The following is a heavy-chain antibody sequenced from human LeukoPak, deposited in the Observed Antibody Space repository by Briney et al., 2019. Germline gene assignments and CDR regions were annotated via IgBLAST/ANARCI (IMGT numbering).Heavy chain of an antibody. D-gene: IGHD3-10*01. CDR1: GGSISSSSYY. J-gene: IGHJ5*02. CDR3: AREGLNMVRGVIPKEAWGWFDP. CDR2: IYTSGST. Sequence: SETLSLTCIVSGGSISSSSYYWGWIRQPPGKGLEWIGRIYTSGSTNYNPSLKSRVTVSVDTSKNQFSLKLSSVTAADTAVYYCAREGLNMVRGVIPKEAWGWFDPWGQGTLVTVSS. V-gene: IGHV4-39*07.